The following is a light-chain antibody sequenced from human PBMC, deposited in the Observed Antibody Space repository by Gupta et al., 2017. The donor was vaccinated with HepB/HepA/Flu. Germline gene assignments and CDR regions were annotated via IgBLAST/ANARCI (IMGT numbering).Light chain of an antibody. V-gene: IGLV1-44*01. CDR3: AAWDDILNGVV. CDR1: TSNIGSNT. Sequence: QSVLLQPPSASGTPGQTVTISCSGSTSNIGSNTVNWYQLLPGMAPRLLVYSNHQRPSGVPDRFFGSKSGTSASLAITGLQSEDEADYYCAAWDDILNGVVFGGGTRLTVL. J-gene: IGLJ2*01. CDR2: SNH.